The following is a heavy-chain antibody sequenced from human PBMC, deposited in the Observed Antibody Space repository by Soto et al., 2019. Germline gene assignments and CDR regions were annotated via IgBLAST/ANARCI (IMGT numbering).Heavy chain of an antibody. CDR3: ARYSTPKKSFDSNPGWLDP. CDR1: GGSMNSYY. CDR2: VYDSGTS. J-gene: IGHJ5*02. D-gene: IGHD2-21*01. Sequence: QVQLQESGPGLVLPSETLSLTCTVSGGSMNSYYWTWVRQPPGKGLEWIGYVYDSGTSKYNASLESRITMSLDKSGNQFSRSLSYVTAADTAVYFCARYSTPKKSFDSNPGWLDPWGQRTLVAVSS. V-gene: IGHV4-59*01.